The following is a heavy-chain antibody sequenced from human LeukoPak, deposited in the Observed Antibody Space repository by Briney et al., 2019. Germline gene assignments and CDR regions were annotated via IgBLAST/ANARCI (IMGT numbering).Heavy chain of an antibody. CDR1: GFTFSSYW. D-gene: IGHD4-17*01. J-gene: IGHJ4*02. CDR2: IKQDGSEK. Sequence: QPGGSLRLSCAASGFTFSSYWMSWVRQAPGKGLEWVANIKQDGSEKYYVDSVKGRFTISRDNAKNSLCLQMNSLRAEDTAVYYCARDSGSYSEVHGDYSLGYWGQGTLVTVSS. V-gene: IGHV3-7*01. CDR3: ARDSGSYSEVHGDYSLGY.